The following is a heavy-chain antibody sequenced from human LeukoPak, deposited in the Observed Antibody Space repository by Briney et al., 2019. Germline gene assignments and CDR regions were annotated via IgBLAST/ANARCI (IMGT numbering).Heavy chain of an antibody. D-gene: IGHD6-19*01. CDR2: ISYDGSNK. J-gene: IGHJ4*02. CDR3: AKGGGWLYYFDY. Sequence: GRSLRLSCAASGFTFSSYAMHWVRQAPGKGLEWVAVISYDGSNKYYADSVKGRFTISRDNSKNTLYLQMNSLRAEDTAVYYCAKGGGWLYYFDYWGQGTLVTVSS. V-gene: IGHV3-30-3*01. CDR1: GFTFSSYA.